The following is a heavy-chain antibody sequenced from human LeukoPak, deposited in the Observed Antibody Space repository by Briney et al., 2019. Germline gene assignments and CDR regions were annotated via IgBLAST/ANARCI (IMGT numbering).Heavy chain of an antibody. Sequence: GGSLRLSCTASGFTFGDYALSWVRQAPGKGLEWVSAISGSGGSTYYADSVKGRFTISRDNSKNTLYLQMNSLRAEDTAVYYCANGLSVAGTFDYWGQGNLVTVSS. CDR1: GFTFGDYA. CDR2: ISGSGGST. V-gene: IGHV3-23*01. D-gene: IGHD6-19*01. CDR3: ANGLSVAGTFDY. J-gene: IGHJ4*02.